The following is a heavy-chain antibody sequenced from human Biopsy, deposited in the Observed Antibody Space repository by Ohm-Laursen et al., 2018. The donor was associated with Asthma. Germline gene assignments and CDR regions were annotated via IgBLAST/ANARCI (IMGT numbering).Heavy chain of an antibody. D-gene: IGHD3-3*02. CDR2: IKHDGTEK. V-gene: IGHV3-7*01. CDR1: GFTFGDYW. Sequence: SLRLSCAASGFTFGDYWMSWVRQVPGKGLEWVANIKHDGTEKSHVDSLKGGFTISRDNAKNSLYLQMNSLRAEDTAVYYCARTFHFWSPYHAEHYQLWGQGTLVTVSS. J-gene: IGHJ1*01. CDR3: ARTFHFWSPYHAEHYQL.